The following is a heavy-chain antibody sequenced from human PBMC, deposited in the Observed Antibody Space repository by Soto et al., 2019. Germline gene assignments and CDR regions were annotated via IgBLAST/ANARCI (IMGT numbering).Heavy chain of an antibody. Sequence: EVQLVESGGGLVQPGGSLRLSCAASGFTVSSNYMSWVRQAPGKGLEWVSVIYSGGSTYYADSVKGRFTISRDNSKNTLYLQMNSLRAEDTAVYYCARDLGSSNYGMDVWGQGTTVTVSS. V-gene: IGHV3-66*01. CDR3: ARDLGSSNYGMDV. D-gene: IGHD6-6*01. J-gene: IGHJ6*02. CDR2: IYSGGST. CDR1: GFTVSSNY.